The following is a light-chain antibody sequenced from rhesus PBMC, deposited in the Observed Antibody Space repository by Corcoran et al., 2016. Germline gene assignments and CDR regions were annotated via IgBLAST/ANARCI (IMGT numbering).Light chain of an antibody. CDR3: QHYYDNPYS. CDR2: TAS. Sequence: DIQMTQSPSSLSASVGDTVTVTCRASQSLSTWLAWYQQKPGQAPKLLFYTASTLKSGVPSRFSGRESETEFTLTISSLQPEDSATYYFQHYYDNPYSFGQGTKVEIK. J-gene: IGKJ2*01. CDR1: QSLSTW. V-gene: IGKV1-22*01.